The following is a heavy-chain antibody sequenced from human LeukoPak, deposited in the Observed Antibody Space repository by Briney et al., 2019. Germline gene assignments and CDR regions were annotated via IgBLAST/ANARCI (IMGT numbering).Heavy chain of an antibody. CDR2: IKQDGSEK. CDR1: GFTFSSYW. D-gene: IGHD3-3*01. CDR3: ARAPHGYDFWSGYSPNYDFDY. Sequence: GGSLRLSCAASGFTFSSYWMSWVRQAPGKGLEWVANIKQDGSEKYYVDSVKGRFTISRDNAKNSLYLQMNSLRAEDTAVYYCARAPHGYDFWSGYSPNYDFDYWGQGTLVTVSS. V-gene: IGHV3-7*01. J-gene: IGHJ4*02.